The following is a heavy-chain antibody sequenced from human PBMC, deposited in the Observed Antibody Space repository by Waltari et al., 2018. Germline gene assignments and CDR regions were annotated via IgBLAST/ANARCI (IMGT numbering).Heavy chain of an antibody. Sequence: QVQLVESGGGVVQTGGSMRLSRAASGFPFSNYAMQWVRQAPGKGLEWVAVISYDGNNKYYADSVKGRFPISRDNSKNTLYLQMNTLRAEDTAVYYCAREEDTAMVVDYWGQGTLVTVSS. V-gene: IGHV3-30-3*01. CDR3: AREEDTAMVVDY. CDR1: GFPFSNYA. J-gene: IGHJ4*02. D-gene: IGHD5-18*01. CDR2: ISYDGNNK.